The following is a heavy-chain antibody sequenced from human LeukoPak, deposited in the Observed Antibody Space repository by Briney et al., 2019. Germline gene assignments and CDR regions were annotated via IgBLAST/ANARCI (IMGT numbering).Heavy chain of an antibody. CDR3: AGGNLVGATLDWYFDL. D-gene: IGHD1-26*01. J-gene: IGHJ2*01. Sequence: GAPVKVSCKASGGTFSSYAISWVRQAPGQGREWMGGIIPIFGTANYAQKFQGRVTITADESTSTAYMELSSLRSEDTAVYYCAGGNLVGATLDWYFDLWGRGTLVTVSS. CDR1: GGTFSSYA. V-gene: IGHV1-69*13. CDR2: IIPIFGTA.